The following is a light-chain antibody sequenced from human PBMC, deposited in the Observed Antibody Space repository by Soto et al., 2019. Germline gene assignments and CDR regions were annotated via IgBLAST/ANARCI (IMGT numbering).Light chain of an antibody. J-gene: IGKJ4*01. Sequence: DIQMTQSPSSLSASVGDRVTITCRASQRIRSYLNWYQQKPGKAPKLLNYAASSLQSGVPSRFSGSGSGTDFTLTISSLQPEDFATYYCLQSYSTPPTLTFGVGTKVEIK. CDR3: LQSYSTPPTLT. CDR2: AAS. CDR1: QRIRSY. V-gene: IGKV1-39*01.